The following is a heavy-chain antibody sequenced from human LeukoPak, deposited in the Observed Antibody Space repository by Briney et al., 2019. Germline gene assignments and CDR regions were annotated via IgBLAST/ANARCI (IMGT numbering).Heavy chain of an antibody. CDR2: IIPIFGTA. CDR3: ASQQYYDFWSGYYLVY. J-gene: IGHJ4*02. CDR1: GGTFSSYA. Sequence: SVKVSCKASGGTFSSYAISWVRQAPGQGLEWMGRIIPIFGTANYAQKFQGGVTITTDESTSTAYMELSSLRSEDTAVYYCASQQYYDFWSGYYLVYWGQGTLVTVSS. D-gene: IGHD3-3*01. V-gene: IGHV1-69*05.